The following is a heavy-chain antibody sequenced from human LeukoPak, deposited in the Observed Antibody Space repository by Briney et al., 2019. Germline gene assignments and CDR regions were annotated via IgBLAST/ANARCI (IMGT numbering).Heavy chain of an antibody. CDR2: ISGSGGST. Sequence: GGSLRLSCAASGFTFSSYAMSWVRQAPGKGLEWVSAISGSGGSTYYADSVKGRFTISRDNSKNTLYLQMNSLRAEDTAVYYCARGGAMVRGVSPLDYWGQGTLVTVSS. D-gene: IGHD3-10*01. CDR1: GFTFSSYA. CDR3: ARGGAMVRGVSPLDY. J-gene: IGHJ4*02. V-gene: IGHV3-23*01.